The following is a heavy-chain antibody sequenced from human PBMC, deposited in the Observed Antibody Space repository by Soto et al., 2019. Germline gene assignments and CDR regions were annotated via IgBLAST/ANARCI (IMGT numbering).Heavy chain of an antibody. CDR1: GYSFTSYG. J-gene: IGHJ4*02. V-gene: IGHV1-18*01. CDR3: ARDLNSASYYNY. Sequence: QVQLVQSGAEVKKPGASVKVSCKASGYSFTSYGISWVRQAPGRGLEWMGWISTYNGDTNYAQKLQGRLTMTTDTSTSTAYMELRSLRSDDTAVYFCARDLNSASYYNYWGQGTLVTVSS. D-gene: IGHD1-26*01. CDR2: ISTYNGDT.